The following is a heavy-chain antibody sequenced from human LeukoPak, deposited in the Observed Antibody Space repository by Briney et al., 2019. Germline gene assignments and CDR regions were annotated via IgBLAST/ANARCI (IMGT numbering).Heavy chain of an antibody. Sequence: SETLSLTCTVAGGSISSSSYFWGWNRQPPGKGLEWIGSIYYSGSTYYNPSLNSRVTISVDTSKNQLSLKLSSVTAADTAVYYCAKDMGIRYFDYWGQGTLVTVSS. J-gene: IGHJ4*02. CDR2: IYYSGST. V-gene: IGHV4-39*07. D-gene: IGHD7-27*01. CDR3: AKDMGIRYFDY. CDR1: GGSISSSSYF.